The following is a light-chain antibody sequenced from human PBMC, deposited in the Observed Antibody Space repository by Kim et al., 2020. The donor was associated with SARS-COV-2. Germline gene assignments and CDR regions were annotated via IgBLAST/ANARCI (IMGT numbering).Light chain of an antibody. Sequence: DIQMTQSPSSVSASVGDRVTITCRASQDISSWLGWYQQKPGKAPKVLIYEASNLQSGVPSRFSGRGSGTDFTLTLNSLQTEDFATYYCRQTLSFPLTFGGGTKVDIK. CDR3: RQTLSFPLT. V-gene: IGKV1D-12*01. CDR1: QDISSW. CDR2: EAS. J-gene: IGKJ4*01.